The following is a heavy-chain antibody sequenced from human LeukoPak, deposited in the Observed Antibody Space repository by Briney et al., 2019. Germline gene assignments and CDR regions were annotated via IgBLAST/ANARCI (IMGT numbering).Heavy chain of an antibody. Sequence: PSETLPVTCTDSLGSISSYYRSWIRPPPGRGLEWIGYIYYSGSTNYNPSLKSRVTISVDTSKNQFSLKLSSVTAADTAVYYCARSSLRYVSGGFLGYFDYWGQGTLVTVSS. V-gene: IGHV4-59*01. CDR1: LGSISSYY. D-gene: IGHD3-9*01. J-gene: IGHJ4*02. CDR3: ARSSLRYVSGGFLGYFDY. CDR2: IYYSGST.